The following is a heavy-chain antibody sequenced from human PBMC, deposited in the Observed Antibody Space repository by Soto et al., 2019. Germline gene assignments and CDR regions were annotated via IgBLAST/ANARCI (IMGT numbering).Heavy chain of an antibody. CDR2: IKQDGSEK. J-gene: IGHJ4*02. Sequence: EVQLVESGGGLVQPGGSLRLSCAASGFTFSFYWMSWVRQAPGKGLEWVANIKQDGSEKYYVDSVKGRFTISRDNAKNSLYLQMNSLRAEDTAVYYCARKYYGDYVEYWGQGTVVTVPS. CDR1: GFTFSFYW. CDR3: ARKYYGDYVEY. V-gene: IGHV3-7*01. D-gene: IGHD4-17*01.